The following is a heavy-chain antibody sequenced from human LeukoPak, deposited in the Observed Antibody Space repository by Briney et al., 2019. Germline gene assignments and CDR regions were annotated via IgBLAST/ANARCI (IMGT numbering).Heavy chain of an antibody. CDR1: GFTFSSYS. Sequence: GGSLRLSCAASGFTFSSYSTNWVRQAPGKGLEWVSSISSSSSYIYYADSVKGRFTISRDNAKNSLYLQMNSLRAEDTAVYYCARDSPRSAFDIWGQGTMVTVSS. V-gene: IGHV3-21*01. CDR2: ISSSSSYI. J-gene: IGHJ3*02. CDR3: ARDSPRSAFDI.